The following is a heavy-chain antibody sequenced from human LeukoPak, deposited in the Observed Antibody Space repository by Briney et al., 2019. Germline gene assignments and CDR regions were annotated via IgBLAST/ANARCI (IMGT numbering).Heavy chain of an antibody. D-gene: IGHD6-13*01. CDR3: KLGGIAAAGTDDY. CDR1: GGSISSYY. Sequence: SETLSLTCTVSGGSISSYYWSWIRQPPGKGLEWIGYIYYSGSTYYNPSLKSRVTISVDTSKNQFSLKLSSVTAADTVVYYCKLGGIAAAGTDDYWGQGTLVTVSS. CDR2: IYYSGST. J-gene: IGHJ4*02. V-gene: IGHV4-59*04.